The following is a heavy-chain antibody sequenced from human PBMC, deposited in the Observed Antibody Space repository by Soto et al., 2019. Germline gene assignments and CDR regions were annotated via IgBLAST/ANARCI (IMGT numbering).Heavy chain of an antibody. D-gene: IGHD2-15*01. CDR1: GFTFSDYY. J-gene: IGHJ6*02. CDR3: ARDDIVVVVAAFYGMDV. CDR2: ISSSGSTI. Sequence: GGSLRLSCAASGFTFSDYYMSWIRQAPGKGLEWVSYISSSGSTIYYADSVKGRFTISRDNAKNSLYLQMNSLRAEDTAVYYCARDDIVVVVAAFYGMDVWGQGTTVTVSS. V-gene: IGHV3-11*01.